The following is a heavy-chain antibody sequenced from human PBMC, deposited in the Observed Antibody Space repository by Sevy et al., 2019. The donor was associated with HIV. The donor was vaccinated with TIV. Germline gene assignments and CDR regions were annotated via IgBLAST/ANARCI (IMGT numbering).Heavy chain of an antibody. CDR2: ISYDGSNK. V-gene: IGHV3-30-3*01. CDR3: ARDVSYCSSTSCFLSEENYFDY. Sequence: GGSLRLSCAASGFTFSSYAMHWVRQAPGKGLEWVAVISYDGSNKYYADSVKGRFTISRDNSKKTLYLQMNSLRAEDTAVYYCARDVSYCSSTSCFLSEENYFDYWGQGTLVTVSS. D-gene: IGHD2-2*01. CDR1: GFTFSSYA. J-gene: IGHJ4*02.